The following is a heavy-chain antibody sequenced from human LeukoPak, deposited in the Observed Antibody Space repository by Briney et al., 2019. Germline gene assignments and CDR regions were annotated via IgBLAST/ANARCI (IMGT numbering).Heavy chain of an antibody. CDR1: GGSISSSSYY. D-gene: IGHD3-22*01. CDR2: IYYSGST. Sequence: SETLSLTCTVSGGSISSSSYYGGWIRQPPGKGLEWIGSIYYSGSTYYNPSLKSRVTISVDTSKNQFSLKLSSVTAADTAVYYCARLDSSGYYPYYYYMDVWGKGTTVTISS. J-gene: IGHJ6*03. V-gene: IGHV4-39*01. CDR3: ARLDSSGYYPYYYYMDV.